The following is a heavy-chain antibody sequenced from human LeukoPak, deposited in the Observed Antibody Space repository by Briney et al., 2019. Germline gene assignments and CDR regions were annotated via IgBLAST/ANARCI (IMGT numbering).Heavy chain of an antibody. Sequence: ASVKVSCKASGYTFTSYGISWVRQAPGQGLEWMGWISPYNGNTNYAQKLQGRVTMTTDTSTTTAYMELRSLGSDDTAVYYCAREMATIVNQFDSWGQGTLVTVSS. J-gene: IGHJ4*02. CDR2: ISPYNGNT. D-gene: IGHD5-24*01. CDR3: AREMATIVNQFDS. V-gene: IGHV1-18*01. CDR1: GYTFTSYG.